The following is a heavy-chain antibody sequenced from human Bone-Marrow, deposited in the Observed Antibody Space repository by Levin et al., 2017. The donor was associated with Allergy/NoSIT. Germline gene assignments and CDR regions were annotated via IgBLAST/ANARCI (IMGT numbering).Heavy chain of an antibody. J-gene: IGHJ6*02. CDR1: AVTFSNYW. CDR2: IKQDGSET. D-gene: IGHD2-15*01. Sequence: GGSLRLSCAASAVTFSNYWMSWVRQAPGKGLEWVANIKQDGSETYYVDSVKGRFTISRDNAKNSLYLQMNSLRPEDTAMYYCARHGEGYFSYVDYGMDVWGQGTTVTVSS. V-gene: IGHV3-7*01. CDR3: ARHGEGYFSYVDYGMDV.